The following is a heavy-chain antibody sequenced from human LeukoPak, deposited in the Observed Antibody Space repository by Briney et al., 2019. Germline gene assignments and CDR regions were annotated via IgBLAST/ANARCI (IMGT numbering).Heavy chain of an antibody. Sequence: PGRSLRLSCAASGFTFDDYAMNWVRQAPGKGLEWVSGITWNSGTIRYADSVKGRFTISRDNAKNSLYLQMNSLRAEDTALYYCAKALGNVFYHGRLDYWGQGILVTVSS. CDR1: GFTFDDYA. CDR2: ITWNSGTI. V-gene: IGHV3-9*01. J-gene: IGHJ4*02. D-gene: IGHD3-10*01. CDR3: AKALGNVFYHGRLDY.